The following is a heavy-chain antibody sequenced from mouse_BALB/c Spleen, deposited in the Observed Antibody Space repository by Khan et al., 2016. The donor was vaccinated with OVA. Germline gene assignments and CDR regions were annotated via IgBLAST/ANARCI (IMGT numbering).Heavy chain of an antibody. V-gene: IGHV5-9-3*01. Sequence: EVELVESGGGLVKPGGSLKLSCAASGFTFSSYAMSWVRQTPAKRLEWVATISSGGTYTYYTDSVKGRFTISRDNAKTTLYLQMSSLRSEDTAMFYCARPPITTVVATSYWFFDVWGAGTTVTVST. CDR3: ARPPITTVVATSYWFFDV. J-gene: IGHJ1*01. CDR1: GFTFSSYA. D-gene: IGHD1-1*01. CDR2: ISSGGTYT.